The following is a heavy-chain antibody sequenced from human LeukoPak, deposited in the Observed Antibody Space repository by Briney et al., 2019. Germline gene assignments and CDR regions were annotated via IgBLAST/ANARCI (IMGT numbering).Heavy chain of an antibody. V-gene: IGHV4-30-2*01. D-gene: IGHD1-26*01. CDR3: ARDRGGSYYPWYFDY. Sequence: SETLSLTCNVSGGSISSGGYYWSWIRQPPGKGLEWIGYIYHSGSTYYNPSLKSRVTISVDRSKNQFSLKLSSVTAADTAVYYCARDRGGSYYPWYFDYWGQGTLVTVSS. J-gene: IGHJ4*02. CDR1: GGSISSGGYY. CDR2: IYHSGST.